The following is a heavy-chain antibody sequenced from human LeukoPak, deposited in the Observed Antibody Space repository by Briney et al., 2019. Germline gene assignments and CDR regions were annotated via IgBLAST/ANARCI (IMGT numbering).Heavy chain of an antibody. CDR1: EFSVGSNY. CDR2: IYSGGST. D-gene: IGHD4-11*01. CDR3: ADYSNYGY. Sequence: GGSLRLSCAASEFSVGSNYMTWVRQAPGKGLEWVSLIYSGGSTDYADSVKGRFTISRGNSKNTLYLQMNSLRAEDTAVYYCADYSNYGYWGQGTLVTVSS. J-gene: IGHJ4*02. V-gene: IGHV3-53*01.